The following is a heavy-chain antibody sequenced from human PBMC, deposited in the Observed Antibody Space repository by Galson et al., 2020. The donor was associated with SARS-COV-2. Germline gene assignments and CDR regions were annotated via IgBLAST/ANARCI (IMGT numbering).Heavy chain of an antibody. V-gene: IGHV4-31*03. CDR2: ILYGGSA. CDR3: ARGPTRGFCGGDCLARDFYYGVDV. CDR1: GGSIRKSGNY. J-gene: IGHJ6*02. D-gene: IGHD2-21*02. Sequence: KASETLSLTCTVSGGSIRKSGNYWSWIRQHPGKGLEWIGYILYGGSAYYNPSVKRRLTISVDTSNNQFSLKLTSVTAADTAVYFCARGPTRGFCGGDCLARDFYYGVDVWGQGTTVIVSS.